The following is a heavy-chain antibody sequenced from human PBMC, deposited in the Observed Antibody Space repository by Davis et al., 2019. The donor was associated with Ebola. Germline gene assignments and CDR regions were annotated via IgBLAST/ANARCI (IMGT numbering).Heavy chain of an antibody. CDR3: AKPTQSSSGVGRYFDY. Sequence: GESLKISCAASGFTFNNYAMSWVRQAPGKGLEWASAISSSGGGTYYADSVKGRFTISRDNSKNTLYLQMNSLRAEDTAVYYCAKPTQSSSGVGRYFDYWGQGTLVTVSS. D-gene: IGHD6-6*01. CDR2: ISSSGGGT. V-gene: IGHV3-23*01. CDR1: GFTFNNYA. J-gene: IGHJ4*02.